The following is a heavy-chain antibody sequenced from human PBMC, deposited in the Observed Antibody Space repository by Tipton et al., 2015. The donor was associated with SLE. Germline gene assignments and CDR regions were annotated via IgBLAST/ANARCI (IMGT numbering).Heavy chain of an antibody. Sequence: TLSLTCTVSGGSISSSNYYWGWIRQPPGKGLEWIGSIYYSGSTYYNPSLKSRLTISVDTSKSQFSLKLSSWTATDTALYYCARATGSGTFTRFDPWGQGTLVTVSS. CDR3: ARATGSGTFTRFDP. V-gene: IGHV4-39*01. CDR1: GGSISSSNYY. D-gene: IGHD3-10*01. J-gene: IGHJ5*02. CDR2: IYYSGST.